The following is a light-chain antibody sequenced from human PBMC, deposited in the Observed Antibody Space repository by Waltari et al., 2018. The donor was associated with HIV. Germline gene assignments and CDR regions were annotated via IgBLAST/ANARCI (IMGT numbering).Light chain of an antibody. CDR3: AAWDDSLL. V-gene: IGLV1-47*01. CDR1: SSHLGSKY. CDR2: RNN. Sequence: QSVLTQPPSASGTPGQRVTISCSGSSSHLGSKYVYWYQQLPGTAPKLLIYRNNQRPSGVPDRFSGSKSGTSASLAISGLRSEDEADYYCAAWDDSLLFGGGTKLTVL. J-gene: IGLJ2*01.